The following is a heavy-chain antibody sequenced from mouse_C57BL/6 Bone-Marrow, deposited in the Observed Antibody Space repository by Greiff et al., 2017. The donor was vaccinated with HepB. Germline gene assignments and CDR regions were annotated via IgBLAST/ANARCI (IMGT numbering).Heavy chain of an antibody. D-gene: IGHD1-1*02. Sequence: VKLQESGPELVKPGASVKISCKASGYAFSSSWMNWVKQRPGKGLEWIGRIYPGDGDTNYNGKFKGKATLTADKSSSTAYMQLSSLTSEDSAVYFCARNYGHLWMWGQGTTLTVSS. CDR1: GYAFSSSW. CDR3: ARNYGHLWM. V-gene: IGHV1-82*01. CDR2: IYPGDGDT. J-gene: IGHJ2*01.